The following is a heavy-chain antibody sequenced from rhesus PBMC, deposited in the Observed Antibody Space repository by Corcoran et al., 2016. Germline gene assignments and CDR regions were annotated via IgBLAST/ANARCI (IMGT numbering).Heavy chain of an antibody. V-gene: IGHV4-76*01. Sequence: QVQLQESGPGGVKPSETLSLTCAVSGGAISGGYDWSWIRQPPGKGLEWLGYIYGISGSTNYTPSLKNRFTISTYASNTEFSLQLSSVTAADSAVYYCARIYTVTWLPIDYWGQGVLVTVSS. J-gene: IGHJ4*01. CDR2: IYGISGST. CDR3: ARIYTVTWLPIDY. CDR1: GGAISGGYD. D-gene: IGHD4-23*01.